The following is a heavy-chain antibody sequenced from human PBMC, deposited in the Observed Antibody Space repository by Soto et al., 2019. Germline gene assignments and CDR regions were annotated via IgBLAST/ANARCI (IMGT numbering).Heavy chain of an antibody. V-gene: IGHV4-59*01. CDR3: TSDANSNWFDP. J-gene: IGHJ5*02. CDR1: GGSISSYY. CDR2: IHYSGNT. Sequence: SETLSLPCTVFGGSISSYYWRWIRQPPGKGLEWIGYIHYSGNTNYNPSLRSRVTISVDTSKNQFSLRLSSVTAADTAVYYCTSDANSNWFDPWGQGTLVTVSS.